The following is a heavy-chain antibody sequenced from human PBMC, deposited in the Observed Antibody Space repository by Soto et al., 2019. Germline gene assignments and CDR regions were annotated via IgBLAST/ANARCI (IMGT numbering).Heavy chain of an antibody. CDR1: GFTFSSYA. J-gene: IGHJ6*03. Sequence: GGSLRLSCAASGFTFSSYAMAWVRQAPGGGLEWVSAISGGGGSTFYADSVKGRFTISRDNSKNTLYLQMNSLRAEDTAVYYCAKAGNLVTTLLYYYYYYMDVWGKGTXVTVSS. V-gene: IGHV3-23*01. CDR3: AKAGNLVTTLLYYYYYYMDV. D-gene: IGHD4-17*01. CDR2: ISGGGGST.